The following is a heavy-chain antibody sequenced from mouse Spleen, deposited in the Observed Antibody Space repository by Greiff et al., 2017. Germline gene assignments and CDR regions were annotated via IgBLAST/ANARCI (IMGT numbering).Heavy chain of an antibody. D-gene: IGHD2-4*01. Sequence: QVQLQQPGAELVKPGASVKMSCKASGYTFTSYWITWVKQRPGQGLEWIGDIYPGSGSTNYNEKFKSKATLTVDTSSSTAYMQLSSLTSEDSAVYYCARALSTMIAWFAYWGQGTLVTVSA. CDR1: GYTFTSYW. J-gene: IGHJ3*01. CDR2: IYPGSGST. V-gene: IGHV1-55*01. CDR3: ARALSTMIAWFAY.